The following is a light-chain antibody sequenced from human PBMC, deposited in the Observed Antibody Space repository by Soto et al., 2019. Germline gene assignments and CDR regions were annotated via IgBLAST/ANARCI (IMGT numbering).Light chain of an antibody. V-gene: IGLV2-8*01. J-gene: IGLJ2*01. CDR2: EVN. CDR3: SAYAGSTTL. Sequence: QSVLTQPPSASGSPGQSVTISCTGTSSDFVSWYQQHPGKAPKLMIYEVNKRPSGVPDRFSGSKSGNTASLTVSGLQTEDDSDYYCSAYAGSTTLFGGGTKLTVL. CDR1: SSDF.